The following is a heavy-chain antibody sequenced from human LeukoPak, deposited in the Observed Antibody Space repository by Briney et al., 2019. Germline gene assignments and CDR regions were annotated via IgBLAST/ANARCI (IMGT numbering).Heavy chain of an antibody. CDR1: GFTFSNAW. V-gene: IGHV3-15*01. Sequence: PGGSLRLSCAASGFTFSNAWMSWVRQAPGKGLEWVGRIKSKTDGGTTDYAAPVKGRFTISRDDSKNTLYLQMNSPKTEDTAVYYCTTVTYSSSWRGGGYFQHWGQGTLVTVSS. J-gene: IGHJ1*01. CDR2: IKSKTDGGTT. CDR3: TTVTYSSSWRGGGYFQH. D-gene: IGHD6-13*01.